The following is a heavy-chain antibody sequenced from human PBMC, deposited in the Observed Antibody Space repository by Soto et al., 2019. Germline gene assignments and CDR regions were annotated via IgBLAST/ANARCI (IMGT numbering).Heavy chain of an antibody. J-gene: IGHJ2*01. CDR1: GGSISGTHW. CDR3: ARDYGDYYWYFDL. Sequence: QVQLQESGPGLVKPSGTLSLTCAVSGGSISGTHWWTWVRQSPGKGLEWIGEIYHSGSTNYNPSLMSRVTISVDKSKNQFSLKLSSVTAADTAVYYCARDYGDYYWYFDLWGRGTLVTVSS. CDR2: IYHSGST. D-gene: IGHD4-17*01. V-gene: IGHV4-4*02.